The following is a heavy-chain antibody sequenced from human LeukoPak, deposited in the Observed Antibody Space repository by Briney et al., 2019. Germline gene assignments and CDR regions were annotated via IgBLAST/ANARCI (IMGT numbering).Heavy chain of an antibody. CDR3: AKDYMWSLVSGGWFDP. Sequence: GGSLRLSCAASGFTFSSYGMHWVRQAPGKGLEWVAFIRYDGSNKYYADSVKGRFTISRDNSKNTLYLQMNSLRAEDTAVYYCAKDYMWSLVSGGWFDPWGQGTLVTVSS. V-gene: IGHV3-30*02. CDR1: GFTFSSYG. CDR2: IRYDGSNK. D-gene: IGHD3-10*01. J-gene: IGHJ5*02.